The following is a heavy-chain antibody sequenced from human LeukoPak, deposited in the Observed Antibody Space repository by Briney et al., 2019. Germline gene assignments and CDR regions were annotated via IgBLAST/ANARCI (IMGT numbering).Heavy chain of an antibody. CDR1: GFTFSSYS. V-gene: IGHV3-21*01. CDR3: ARDPGTYLDY. CDR2: ISSSSSYI. J-gene: IGHJ4*02. Sequence: GGSLRLSCAASGFTFSSYSMNWVSQAPGKGLEWVSSISSSSSYIYYADSVKGRFTISRDNAKNSLYLQMNSLRAEDTAVYYCARDPGTYLDYWGQGTLVTVSS.